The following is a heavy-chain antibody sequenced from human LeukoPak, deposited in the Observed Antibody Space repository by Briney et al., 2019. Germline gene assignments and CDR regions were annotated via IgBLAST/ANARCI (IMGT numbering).Heavy chain of an antibody. V-gene: IGHV1-24*01. D-gene: IGHD2-21*02. CDR3: ATVPVRLTAILRYFDY. CDR1: GYTLTELS. CDR2: FDLEDGET. Sequence: ASVKVSCKVSGYTLTELSMYWVRQAPGKGLEWIGGFDLEDGETIYAQKFQGRVTMTEDTSTDTAYMELSSLRSEDTAVYYCATVPVRLTAILRYFDYWGQGTLVTVSS. J-gene: IGHJ4*02.